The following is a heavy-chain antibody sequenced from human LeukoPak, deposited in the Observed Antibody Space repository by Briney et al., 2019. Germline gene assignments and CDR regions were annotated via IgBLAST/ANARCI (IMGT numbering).Heavy chain of an antibody. J-gene: IGHJ4*02. CDR2: ITISGYTM. CDR1: GFTFSSYE. Sequence: RGCLRLSSAASGFTFSSYEMNWVRQAPRKGLERVSYITISGYTMYYADSVKGRFTISRDNAKNSLFLQMNSLRAEDTAVYYCAILRGGASLFAYWGQGTLVAVSS. D-gene: IGHD3-10*01. CDR3: AILRGGASLFAY. V-gene: IGHV3-48*03.